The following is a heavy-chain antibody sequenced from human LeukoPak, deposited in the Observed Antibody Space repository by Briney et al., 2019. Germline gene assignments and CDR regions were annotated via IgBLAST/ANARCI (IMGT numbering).Heavy chain of an antibody. J-gene: IGHJ4*02. CDR2: INIDERIT. CDR1: GFIFSTKR. Sequence: GGSLRLSCAASGFIFSTKRMHWVRQAPGKGLVWVSYINIDERITGYADSVKGRFTISRDNAKNTLYLQMNSLRAEDTAIYYCFREGGDWGQGTLVTVSS. CDR3: FREGGD. V-gene: IGHV3-74*01. D-gene: IGHD3-10*01.